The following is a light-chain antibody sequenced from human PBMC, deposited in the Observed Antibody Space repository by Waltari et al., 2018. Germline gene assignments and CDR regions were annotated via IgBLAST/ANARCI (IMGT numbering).Light chain of an antibody. Sequence: QSALTQPASVSGSPGQSITISCTGTSSDIGGYNFVSWYQQYPGKVPKLIIYDVNTRPSGVSNGFSGSKSVDTASLTISGLQAEYEADYYCSSYISSDIPVVFGGGTKLTVL. J-gene: IGLJ2*01. CDR1: SSDIGGYNF. CDR2: DVN. CDR3: SSYISSDIPVV. V-gene: IGLV2-14*03.